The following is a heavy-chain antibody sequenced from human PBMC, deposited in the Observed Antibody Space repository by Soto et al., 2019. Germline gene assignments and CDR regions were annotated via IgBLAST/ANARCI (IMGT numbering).Heavy chain of an antibody. CDR1: GGTFSSYA. CDR3: ARGRSRALGYSSGWGMSYDY. Sequence: ASVKVSCKASGGTFSSYAISWVRQAPGQGLEWMGGIIPIFGTANYAQKFQGRVTITADESTSTAYMELSSLRPEDTAVYYCARGRSRALGYSSGWGMSYDYWGQGTLVTVSS. J-gene: IGHJ4*02. CDR2: IIPIFGTA. V-gene: IGHV1-69*13. D-gene: IGHD6-19*01.